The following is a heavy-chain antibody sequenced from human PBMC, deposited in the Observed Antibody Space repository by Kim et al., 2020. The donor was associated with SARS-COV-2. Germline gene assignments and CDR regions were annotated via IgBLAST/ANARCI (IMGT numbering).Heavy chain of an antibody. J-gene: IGHJ4*02. V-gene: IGHV4-4*02. CDR2: IYHSGST. D-gene: IGHD3-10*01. CDR1: GGSISSSNW. CDR3: ARAGGLYGSGSLGPTLFDY. Sequence: SETLSLTCAVSGGSISSSNWWSWVRQPPGKGLEWIGEIYHSGSTNYNPSLKSRVTISVDKSKNQFSLKLSSVTAADTAVYYCARAGGLYGSGSLGPTLFDYWGQGTLVTVSS.